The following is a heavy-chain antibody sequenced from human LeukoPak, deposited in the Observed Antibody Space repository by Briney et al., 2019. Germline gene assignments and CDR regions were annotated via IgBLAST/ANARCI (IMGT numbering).Heavy chain of an antibody. CDR1: GLTFSSYA. J-gene: IGHJ4*02. CDR3: ARDSPPDLFTRIAVAGTGLVDY. V-gene: IGHV3-30*04. D-gene: IGHD6-19*01. CDR2: ISYDGSNK. Sequence: GGSLRLSCAASGLTFSSYAMHWVRQAPGKGLEWVAVISYDGSNKYYADSVKGRFTISRDNSKNTLYLQMNSLRAEDTAVYYCARDSPPDLFTRIAVAGTGLVDYWGQGTLVTVSS.